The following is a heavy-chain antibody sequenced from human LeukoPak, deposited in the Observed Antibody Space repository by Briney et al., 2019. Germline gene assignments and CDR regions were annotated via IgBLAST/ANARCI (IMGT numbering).Heavy chain of an antibody. D-gene: IGHD3-10*01. J-gene: IGHJ4*02. CDR2: IYHSGST. V-gene: IGHV4-38-2*02. CDR3: ARDRNYYGSGSYTY. Sequence: SETLSLTCTVSGYSISSGYYWGWIRQPPGKGLEWIGSIYHSGSTYYNPSLKSRVTISVDTSKNQFSLKLSSVTAADTAVYYCARDRNYYGSGSYTYWGQGTLVTVSS. CDR1: GYSISSGYY.